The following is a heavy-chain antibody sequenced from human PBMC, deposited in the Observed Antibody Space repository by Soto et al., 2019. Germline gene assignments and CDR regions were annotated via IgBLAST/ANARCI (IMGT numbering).Heavy chain of an antibody. D-gene: IGHD1-26*01. J-gene: IGHJ5*02. Sequence: QVQLVQSGAAVKKPGASVTVSCKASGYNFNSYTISWVRQAPGQGLEWMGRISAYNGNTNYAQKLQGRVTMTTDTSTSTAYMELRSLRSDDTAVYHCARVVGALGPWFDPWGQGTLVTVSS. CDR3: ARVVGALGPWFDP. CDR1: GYNFNSYT. CDR2: ISAYNGNT. V-gene: IGHV1-18*01.